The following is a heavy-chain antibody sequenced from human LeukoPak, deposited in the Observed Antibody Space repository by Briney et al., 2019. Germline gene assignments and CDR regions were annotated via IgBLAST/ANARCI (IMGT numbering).Heavy chain of an antibody. CDR3: ARQGSGNYLSPVNY. D-gene: IGHD1-26*01. CDR2: IYYSGST. V-gene: IGHV4-59*04. Sequence: PSETLSLTCTVSGGSITSAYWSWVRQPPGKGLEWIGTIYYSGSTYYNPSLKSRVTISVDTSKNQFSLKLSSVTAADTAVYYCARQGSGNYLSPVNYWGQGTLVTVSS. J-gene: IGHJ4*02. CDR1: GGSITSAY.